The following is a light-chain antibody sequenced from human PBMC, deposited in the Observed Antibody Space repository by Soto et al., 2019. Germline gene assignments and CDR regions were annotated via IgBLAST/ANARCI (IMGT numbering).Light chain of an antibody. Sequence: QSVVTQPPSASGTPGQRVTISCSGGSSNIGSNTVIWYQQLPGTAPKLLIYSNTQRPSGVPDRFSGSKSGTSASLAISGLQSEDEDDYYCAAWDDSLNGFVFGTGTKVTVL. V-gene: IGLV1-44*01. CDR3: AAWDDSLNGFV. CDR2: SNT. J-gene: IGLJ1*01. CDR1: SSNIGSNT.